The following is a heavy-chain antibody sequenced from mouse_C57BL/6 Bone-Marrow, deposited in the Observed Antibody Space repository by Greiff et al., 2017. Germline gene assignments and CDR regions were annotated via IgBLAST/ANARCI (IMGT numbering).Heavy chain of an antibody. V-gene: IGHV7-3*01. J-gene: IGHJ1*03. CDR3: SRYDYDAFYWYFDV. CDR2: ISNKANGYTT. Sequence: EVQLVEPGGGLVQPGASLSLSCAASGFTFTDYYMRWVRQPPGTALEWLGFISNKANGYTTEYSASVKGLFTISRDNSQSVLYLQMNALRAEDSATYYCSRYDYDAFYWYFDVWGTGTTVTVSS. D-gene: IGHD2-4*01. CDR1: GFTFTDYY.